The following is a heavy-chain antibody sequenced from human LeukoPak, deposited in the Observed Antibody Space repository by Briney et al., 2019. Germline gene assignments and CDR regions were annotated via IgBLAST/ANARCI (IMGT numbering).Heavy chain of an antibody. J-gene: IGHJ3*02. V-gene: IGHV3-30*18. CDR3: AKDLRINNRHDAFDI. CDR1: GFTFSSYG. Sequence: GGSLRLSCAASGFTFSSYGMHWVRQAPGKGLEWVAVISYDGSNKYYADSVKGRFTISRDNSKNTLYLQMNSLRAEDTAVYYCAKDLRINNRHDAFDIWGQGTMVTVSS. D-gene: IGHD5-12*01. CDR2: ISYDGSNK.